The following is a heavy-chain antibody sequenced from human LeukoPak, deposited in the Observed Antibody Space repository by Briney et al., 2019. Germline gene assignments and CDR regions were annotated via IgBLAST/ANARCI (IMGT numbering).Heavy chain of an antibody. J-gene: IGHJ3*02. D-gene: IGHD3-3*01. CDR3: ARGRGGLRFLEWYPDAFDI. V-gene: IGHV3-21*01. CDR1: GFTFSSYS. Sequence: GGPLRLSCAASGFTFSSYSMNWVRKAPGKGLEWVSSISSSSSYIYYADSVKGRFTISRDNAKNSLYLQMNSLRAEDTAVYYCARGRGGLRFLEWYPDAFDIWGQGTMVTVSS. CDR2: ISSSSSYI.